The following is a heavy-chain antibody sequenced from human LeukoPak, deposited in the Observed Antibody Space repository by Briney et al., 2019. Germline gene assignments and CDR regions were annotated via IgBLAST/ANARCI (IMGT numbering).Heavy chain of an antibody. CDR3: ARLGGNWNSPGRDY. CDR1: GGSINGYS. V-gene: IGHV4-59*08. D-gene: IGHD3-10*01. Sequence: SETLSLTCSVSGGSINGYSWTWIRQPPGMRLEWVGHISYTGTTHYNPSLTTRVAISVDTSKNQFSLKLTSVTAADTAMYFCARLGGNWNSPGRDYWGQGTLVTVSS. CDR2: ISYTGTT. J-gene: IGHJ4*02.